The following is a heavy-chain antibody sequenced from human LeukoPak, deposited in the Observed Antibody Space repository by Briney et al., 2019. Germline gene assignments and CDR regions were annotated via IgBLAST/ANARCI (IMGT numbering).Heavy chain of an antibody. V-gene: IGHV4-34*01. CDR1: GGSITGYY. D-gene: IGHD3-9*01. Sequence: SETLSLTCAVYGGSITGYYWSWIRQTPGRGLEWVGEIHYTGATSYDPSLKSRATISTDTSKNQFSLRLSSVTAADTAVYYCARGNILTGYCFDFWGQGALVTVSS. J-gene: IGHJ4*02. CDR2: IHYTGAT. CDR3: ARGNILTGYCFDF.